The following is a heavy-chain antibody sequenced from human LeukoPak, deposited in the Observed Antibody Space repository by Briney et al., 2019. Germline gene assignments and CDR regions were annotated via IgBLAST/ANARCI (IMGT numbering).Heavy chain of an antibody. CDR3: ARVRGYFDY. CDR1: GFTFSSYV. V-gene: IGHV3-7*03. Sequence: GGSLRLSCAASGFTFSSYVMHWVRQAPGKGLEWVANIKQDGSEKYYVDSVRGRFTISRNNGENSVFLEMNNLRVDDTAVYYCARVRGYFDYWGQGTRVTVSS. CDR2: IKQDGSEK. J-gene: IGHJ4*02.